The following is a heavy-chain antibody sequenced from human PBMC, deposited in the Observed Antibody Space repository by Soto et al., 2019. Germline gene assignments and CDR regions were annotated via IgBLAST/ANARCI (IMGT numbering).Heavy chain of an antibody. CDR1: GDSISNFY. J-gene: IGHJ6*02. D-gene: IGHD2-2*01. V-gene: IGHV4-4*07. Sequence: SETLSLTCTVSGDSISNFYWSWIRQPAGKGLEWIGRIYISGSTDYNPSLKSRVVMSLDTSKIQFSLKLSSVTAADTAVYYCARDYIVPVPDAPYFVDYGMDVWGQGTTVTVSS. CDR2: IYISGST. CDR3: ARDYIVPVPDAPYFVDYGMDV.